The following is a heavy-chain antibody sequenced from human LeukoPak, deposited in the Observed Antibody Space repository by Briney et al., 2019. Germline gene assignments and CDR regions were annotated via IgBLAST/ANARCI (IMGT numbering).Heavy chain of an antibody. CDR3: ARGPIVVVAASWFDP. D-gene: IGHD2-15*01. CDR2: IIPIFGTA. Sequence: GSSVKVSCKASGGTFSSYAISWVRQAPGQGLEWMGGIIPIFGTANYAQKFQGRVTITTDESTSTAYMELSSLRSEDTAVYYCARGPIVVVAASWFDPWGQGTLVTVSS. J-gene: IGHJ5*02. CDR1: GGTFSSYA. V-gene: IGHV1-69*05.